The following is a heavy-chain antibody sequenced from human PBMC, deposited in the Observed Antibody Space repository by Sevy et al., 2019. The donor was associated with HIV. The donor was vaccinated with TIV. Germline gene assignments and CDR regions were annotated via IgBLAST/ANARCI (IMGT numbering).Heavy chain of an antibody. CDR2: ISNSGSAK. CDR3: ARDLPPSATTVAHFDY. CDR1: GFPFGSYE. V-gene: IGHV3-48*03. D-gene: IGHD4-17*01. J-gene: IGHJ4*02. Sequence: GGSLRLSCTASGFPFGSYEMNWVRQAPGKGLEWVSYISNSGSAKYYSDSVRGRFTITRDNAKNSLYLQMNSLRAEDTAVSYCARDLPPSATTVAHFDYWGRGTLVTVSS.